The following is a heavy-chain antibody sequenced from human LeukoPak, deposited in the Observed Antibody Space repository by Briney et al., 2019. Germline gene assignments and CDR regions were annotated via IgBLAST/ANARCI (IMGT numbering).Heavy chain of an antibody. J-gene: IGHJ4*02. D-gene: IGHD6-13*01. Sequence: SVKVSCKASGGTFSSYAISWLRQAPGQGLDWMGRIIPILGIANYAQKFQGRVTITADKSTSTAYMELSSLRSEDTAVYYCARSGIAAAHWFDYWGQGTLVTVSS. CDR2: IIPILGIA. CDR1: GGTFSSYA. V-gene: IGHV1-69*04. CDR3: ARSGIAAAHWFDY.